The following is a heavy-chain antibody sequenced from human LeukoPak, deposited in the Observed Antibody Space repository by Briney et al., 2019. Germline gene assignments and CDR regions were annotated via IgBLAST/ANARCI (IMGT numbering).Heavy chain of an antibody. J-gene: IGHJ5*02. CDR1: GFTFSSYG. CDR2: IWYDGSNK. V-gene: IGHV3-33*01. CDR3: ARDGYDILTGYYPGRWFDP. Sequence: PGRSLRLSRAASGFTFSSYGMHWVRQAPGKGLEWVAVIWYDGSNKYYADSVKGRFTISRDNSKNTLYLQMNSLRAEDTAVYYCARDGYDILTGYYPGRWFDPWGQGTLVTVSS. D-gene: IGHD3-9*01.